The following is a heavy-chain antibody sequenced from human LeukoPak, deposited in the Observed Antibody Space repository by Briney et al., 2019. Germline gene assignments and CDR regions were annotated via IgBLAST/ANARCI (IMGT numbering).Heavy chain of an antibody. V-gene: IGHV5-51*01. D-gene: IGHD3-22*01. J-gene: IGHJ5*02. Sequence: GESLQISCKGSGYIFTSYWIGWVRQLPGKGLEWMGIIYPGDSDTRYSPSFQGQVTISADKSISTAYLRWSSLKASDTAMYYCARQDERYYDSSGYYNWFDPWGQGTLVTVSS. CDR2: IYPGDSDT. CDR3: ARQDERYYDSSGYYNWFDP. CDR1: GYIFTSYW.